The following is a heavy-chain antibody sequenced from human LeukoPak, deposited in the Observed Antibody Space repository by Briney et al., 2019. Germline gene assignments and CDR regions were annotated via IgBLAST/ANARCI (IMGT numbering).Heavy chain of an antibody. CDR1: GYTFTSYG. CDR2: ISAYNGNT. Sequence: GASVKVSCKASGYTFTSYGISWVRQAPGQGLEWMGWISAYNGNTNYAQKLQGRVTMTTDTSTSTAYMELRSLRSDDTAVYYCARDLFIHLRSGYHFSWFDPWGQGTLVTVPS. D-gene: IGHD3-22*01. CDR3: ARDLFIHLRSGYHFSWFDP. V-gene: IGHV1-18*01. J-gene: IGHJ5*02.